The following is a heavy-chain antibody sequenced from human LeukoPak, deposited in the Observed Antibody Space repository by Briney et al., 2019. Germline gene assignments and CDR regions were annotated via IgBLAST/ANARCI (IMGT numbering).Heavy chain of an antibody. Sequence: ASVKVSCKASGYTFTGYYMHWVRQAPGQGLEWMGWINPNSGGTNYAQKFQGRVTMTRDTSISTAYMELSRLRSDGTAVYYCASTGAYGDYDTYYYYYGMGVWGQGTTVTVSS. V-gene: IGHV1-2*02. CDR2: INPNSGGT. J-gene: IGHJ6*02. CDR3: ASTGAYGDYDTYYYYYGMGV. D-gene: IGHD4-17*01. CDR1: GYTFTGYY.